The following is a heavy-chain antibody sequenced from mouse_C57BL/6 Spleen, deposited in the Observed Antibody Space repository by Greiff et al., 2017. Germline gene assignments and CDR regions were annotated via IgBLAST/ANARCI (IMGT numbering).Heavy chain of an antibody. V-gene: IGHV14-2*01. Sequence: VQLQQSGAELVKPGASVKLSCTASGFNIKDYYMHWVKQRTEQGLEWIGRLDPEDGETKYAPKFQGKATITADTSSNTAYLQLSSLTSEDTAVYYGARSLGITTVPYYFDYWGQGTTLTVSS. J-gene: IGHJ2*01. CDR3: ARSLGITTVPYYFDY. D-gene: IGHD1-1*01. CDR2: LDPEDGET. CDR1: GFNIKDYY.